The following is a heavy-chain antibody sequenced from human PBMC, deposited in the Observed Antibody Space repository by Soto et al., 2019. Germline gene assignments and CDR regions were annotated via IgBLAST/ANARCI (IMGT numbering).Heavy chain of an antibody. V-gene: IGHV3-13*01. CDR2: IGTAGDT. Sequence: GGSLRLSCAASGFTFSSYDMHWVRQATGKGLEWVSAIGTAGDTYYPGSVKGRFTISRENAKNSLYLQMNSLRAGDTAVYYCARGGQLVPYYYGMDVWGQGTTVTVS. J-gene: IGHJ6*02. CDR1: GFTFSSYD. D-gene: IGHD6-6*01. CDR3: ARGGQLVPYYYGMDV.